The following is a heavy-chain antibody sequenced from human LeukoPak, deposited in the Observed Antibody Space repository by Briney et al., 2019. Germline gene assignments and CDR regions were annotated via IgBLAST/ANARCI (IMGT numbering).Heavy chain of an antibody. CDR1: GFTFSHYS. CDR2: ITSSSSHI. V-gene: IGHV3-21*01. J-gene: IGHJ6*03. D-gene: IGHD4-11*01. Sequence: GGSLRLSCAASGFTFSHYSIDWVRQAPGKGLERVASITSSSSHIYYADSVKGRFTISRDNAKNSLYLQMNSLRAEDRAIYYCARVMMGATVTTFHYYCMDVWGVGTTVTVSS. CDR3: ARVMMGATVTTFHYYCMDV.